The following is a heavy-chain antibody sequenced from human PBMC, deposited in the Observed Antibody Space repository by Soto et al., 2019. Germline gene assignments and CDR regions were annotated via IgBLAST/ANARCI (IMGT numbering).Heavy chain of an antibody. D-gene: IGHD3-10*01. Sequence: GGSLRLSCAASGFTSDDYAMHWVRQAPGKGLEWVSGISWNSGSMGYADSVKGRFTISRDNAKNSLYLQMNSLRAEDTALYYCATNYYGSGSYYSGPDYWGQGTLVTVSS. CDR1: GFTSDDYA. CDR2: ISWNSGSM. V-gene: IGHV3-9*02. J-gene: IGHJ4*02. CDR3: ATNYYGSGSYYSGPDY.